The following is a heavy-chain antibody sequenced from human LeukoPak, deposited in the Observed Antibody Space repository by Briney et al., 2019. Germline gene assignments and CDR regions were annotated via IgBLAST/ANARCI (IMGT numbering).Heavy chain of an antibody. CDR3: ARDDSFQFDN. Sequence: ASVKVSCKASGYTFTCYYMHWVRQAPGQGLEWMGWINPNTGGTNYAQKFQGRVTMTRDTSINTAYMDLNRLKSDDTAVYYCARDDSFQFDNWGQGTLVTVSS. J-gene: IGHJ4*02. CDR1: GYTFTCYY. D-gene: IGHD5-18*01. CDR2: INPNTGGT. V-gene: IGHV1-2*02.